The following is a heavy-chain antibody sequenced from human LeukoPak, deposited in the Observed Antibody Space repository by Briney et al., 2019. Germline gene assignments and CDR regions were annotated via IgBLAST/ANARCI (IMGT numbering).Heavy chain of an antibody. J-gene: IGHJ5*02. CDR1: RFTVSNNY. CDR3: ARDRSSGNISWFDP. V-gene: IGHV3-23*01. CDR2: ISGSGGST. D-gene: IGHD3-22*01. Sequence: PGGSLRLSCAASRFTVSNNYMSWVRQAPGKGLEWVSDISGSGGSTYYADSVKGRFTISRDNSKNTLYLQMNSLRAEDTAVYYCARDRSSGNISWFDPWGQGTLVTVSS.